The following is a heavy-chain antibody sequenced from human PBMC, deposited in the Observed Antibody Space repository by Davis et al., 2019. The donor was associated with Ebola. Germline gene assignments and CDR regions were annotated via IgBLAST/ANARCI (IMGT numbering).Heavy chain of an antibody. CDR1: GGSFSGYY. V-gene: IGHV4-34*01. CDR3: ARGTVVVPAAIGDYYYGMDV. Sequence: SETLSLTCAVYGGSFSGYYWSWIRQPPGKGLEWIGEINHSGSTNYNPSLKSRVTISVDTSKTQFSLKLSSVTAADTAVYYCARGTVVVPAAIGDYYYGMDVWGQGTTVTVSS. D-gene: IGHD2-2*01. CDR2: INHSGST. J-gene: IGHJ6*02.